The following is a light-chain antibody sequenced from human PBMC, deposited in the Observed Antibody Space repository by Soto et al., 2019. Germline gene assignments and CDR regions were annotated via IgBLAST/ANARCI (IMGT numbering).Light chain of an antibody. V-gene: IGLV2-14*01. CDR2: EVS. J-gene: IGLJ1*01. CDR3: SSYTTSSTVV. Sequence: QSSLTNPASVSGSPGQSITISCTGTSSDIGYYNYVSWYQQHPGKAPKLIIYEVSNRPSGVSNRFSGSKSANTASLTISGLQAEDEADYHCSSYTTSSTVVFGAGTKVTVL. CDR1: SSDIGYYNY.